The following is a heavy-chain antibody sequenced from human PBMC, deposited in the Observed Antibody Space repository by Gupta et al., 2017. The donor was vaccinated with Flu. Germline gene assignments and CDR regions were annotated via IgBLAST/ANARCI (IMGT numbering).Heavy chain of an antibody. CDR1: GYTFTGYY. CDR3: ASLSNPYYFDY. Sequence: QVQLVQSGAEVKKPGASVQVSCKASGYTFTGYYMHWVRQAPGQGLEWMGRINPNRGGTNYAQKFQGRVTMTRDTSISTAYMELSRLRSDDTAVYYCASLSNPYYFDYWGQGTLVTVSS. CDR2: INPNRGGT. J-gene: IGHJ4*02. V-gene: IGHV1-2*06. D-gene: IGHD2/OR15-2a*01.